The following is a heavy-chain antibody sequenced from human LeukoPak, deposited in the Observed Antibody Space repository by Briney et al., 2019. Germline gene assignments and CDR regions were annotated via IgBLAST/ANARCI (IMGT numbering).Heavy chain of an antibody. J-gene: IGHJ4*02. V-gene: IGHV4-61*02. CDR1: GGSISSGSYY. D-gene: IGHD6-19*01. CDR3: ARDGAVAGTGDY. CDR2: IYTSGST. Sequence: PSETLSLTCTVSGGSISSGSYYWSWIRQPAGKGLEWIGRIYTSGSTNYNPSLKSRVTISVDTSKNQFSLKLSSVTAADTAVYYCARDGAVAGTGDYWGQGTLVTVSS.